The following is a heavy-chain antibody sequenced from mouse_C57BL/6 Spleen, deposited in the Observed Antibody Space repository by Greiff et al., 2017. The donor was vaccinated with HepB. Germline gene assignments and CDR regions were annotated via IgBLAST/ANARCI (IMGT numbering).Heavy chain of an antibody. CDR3: TTGGGYGYDGAWFAY. D-gene: IGHD2-2*01. CDR1: GFNIKDYY. CDR2: IDPEDGDT. Sequence: VQLEQSGAELVRPGASVKFSCTASGFNIKDYYMHWVRQRPEQGLEWIGWIDPEDGDTEYAPKFQGKATMTADTSTNTAYLQLSSLTSEDTAVYYCTTGGGYGYDGAWFAYWGQGTLVTVS. J-gene: IGHJ3*01. V-gene: IGHV14-1*01.